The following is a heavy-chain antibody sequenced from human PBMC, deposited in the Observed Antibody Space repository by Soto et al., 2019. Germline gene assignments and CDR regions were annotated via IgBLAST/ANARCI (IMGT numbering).Heavy chain of an antibody. D-gene: IGHD2-15*01. V-gene: IGHV5-10-1*01. CDR3: ARPASGGSRDAFDI. CDR1: GYRFTGFW. CDR2: IEPNDSFI. Sequence: GESLKISCQGSGYRFTGFWLNWVRQRPGKGLEWVGRIEPNDSFINYSPPFEGHVTISADKSISTAYLQWTRLQAADTAIYYCARPASGGSRDAFDIWGQGTMVTVSS. J-gene: IGHJ3*02.